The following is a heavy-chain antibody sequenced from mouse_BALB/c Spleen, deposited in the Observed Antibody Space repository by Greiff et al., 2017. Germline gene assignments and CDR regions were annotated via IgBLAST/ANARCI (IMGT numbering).Heavy chain of an antibody. D-gene: IGHD2-2*01. CDR1: GYSFTSYY. CDR3: ARVDGYDEGLFAY. Sequence: VQLQQSGPELVKPGASVKISCKASGYSFTSYYIHWVKQRPGQGLEWIGWIFPGSGNTKYNEKFKGKATLTADTSSSTAYMQLSSLTSEDSAVYFCARVDGYDEGLFAYWGQGTLVTVSA. V-gene: IGHV1-66*01. CDR2: IFPGSGNT. J-gene: IGHJ3*01.